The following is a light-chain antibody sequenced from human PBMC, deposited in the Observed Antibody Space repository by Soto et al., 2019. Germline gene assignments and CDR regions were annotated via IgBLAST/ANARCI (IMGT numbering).Light chain of an antibody. CDR1: QNIRTW. CDR3: QQYHDYPWT. CDR2: VAS. J-gene: IGKJ1*01. Sequence: DIQMTQSPSTLSTSVGDRVTITCRASQNIRTWLAWYQQKPGKAPKALMYVASSLESGVPSRFSGSGSGIEFTLTISSLQPEDFATYYCQQYHDYPWTFGQGTKVDIK. V-gene: IGKV1-5*01.